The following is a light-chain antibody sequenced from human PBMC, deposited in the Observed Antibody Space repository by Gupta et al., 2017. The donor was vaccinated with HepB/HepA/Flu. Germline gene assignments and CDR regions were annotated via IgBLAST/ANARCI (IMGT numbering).Light chain of an antibody. J-gene: IGKJ3*01. CDR1: QDISNY. V-gene: IGKV1-33*01. CDR2: DAS. CDR3: QQDDNLPPL. Sequence: DIQMTQSPSSLSASVGDRVTITCQASQDISNYLNWYQQKPGKAPKLLIYDASNLETGVPSRFSGSGSGTDFTFTISSLQPEDIATYYCQQDDNLPPLFGHGTKVDIK.